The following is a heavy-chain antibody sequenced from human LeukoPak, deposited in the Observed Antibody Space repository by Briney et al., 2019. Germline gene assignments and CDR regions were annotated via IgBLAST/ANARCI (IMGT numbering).Heavy chain of an antibody. V-gene: IGHV3-48*03. D-gene: IGHD3-16*01. J-gene: IGHJ4*02. Sequence: GGSLRLSCAASGFTFSSYEMNWVRQAPGKGLEWVSYISSSGSTIYYADSVKGRFTISRDNAKNSLYLQMNSLRAEDMAVYYCARADTEGYFDYWGQGTLVTVSS. CDR2: ISSSGSTI. CDR1: GFTFSSYE. CDR3: ARADTEGYFDY.